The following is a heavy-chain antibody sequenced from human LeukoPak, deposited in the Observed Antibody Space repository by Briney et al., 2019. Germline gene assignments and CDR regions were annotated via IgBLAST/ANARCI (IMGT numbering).Heavy chain of an antibody. V-gene: IGHV1-69*05. CDR3: ASLRGRRFDD. D-gene: IGHD3-10*01. CDR1: TSTFTSYA. J-gene: IGHJ4*02. CDR2: IIPIFGTA. Sequence: SVKVSCKASTSTFTSYANSNERPAPGNWLEWMGGIIPIFGTANYAQKCQGRVTITTDESTSTAYMELSSLRSEDTAVYYCASLRGRRFDDWSQGTLVTVSS.